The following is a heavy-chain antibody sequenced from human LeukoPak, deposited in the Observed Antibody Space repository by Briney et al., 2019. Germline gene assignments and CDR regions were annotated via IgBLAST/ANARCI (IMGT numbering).Heavy chain of an antibody. CDR3: AKAMTYGDYVSEGFDI. Sequence: GRSLRLSCAASGFTFDDYAMHWVRQAPGKGLEWVSGISWNSGKIGYADSVKGRFTISRDNAKNSLYLQMNSLRAEDMALYYCAKAMTYGDYVSEGFDIWGQGTVVTVS. V-gene: IGHV3-9*03. CDR2: ISWNSGKI. D-gene: IGHD4-17*01. J-gene: IGHJ3*02. CDR1: GFTFDDYA.